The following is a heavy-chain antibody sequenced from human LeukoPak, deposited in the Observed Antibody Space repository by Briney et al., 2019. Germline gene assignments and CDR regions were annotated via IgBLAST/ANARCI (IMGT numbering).Heavy chain of an antibody. CDR1: GGSISNKY. D-gene: IGHD1-1*01. Sequence: SETLSLTCTVSGGSISNKYWSWIRQPPGKGLEWIGYIYYSGSTNYNPSLKSRVTILVDTSKNQFSLKLSSVTAADTAVYYCAREGQLEPVDAFDIWGQGTMVTVSS. V-gene: IGHV4-59*01. J-gene: IGHJ3*02. CDR2: IYYSGST. CDR3: AREGQLEPVDAFDI.